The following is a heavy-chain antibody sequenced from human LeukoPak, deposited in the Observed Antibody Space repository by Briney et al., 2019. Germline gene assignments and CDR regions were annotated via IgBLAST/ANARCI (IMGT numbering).Heavy chain of an antibody. V-gene: IGHV3-23*01. J-gene: IGHJ4*02. Sequence: GGSLRLSCAASGFTFSNYAMSWVRQAPGKGLEWVSGISGTGENIYYADSVKGRFTISRDNSNNTLCLQMNSLRAEDTATYYCAKGVVSAHFDDRGQGTLVTVSS. CDR3: AKGVVSAHFDD. D-gene: IGHD2-15*01. CDR2: ISGTGENI. CDR1: GFTFSNYA.